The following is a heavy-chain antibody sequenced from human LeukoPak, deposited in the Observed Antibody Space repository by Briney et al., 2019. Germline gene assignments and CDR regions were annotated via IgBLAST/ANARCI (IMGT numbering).Heavy chain of an antibody. Sequence: PSGTLSLTCTVSVDSISADYGSWVREPPGEGLEWIAYIYYSGSNNYNPSIKGRVSISVDPSKNQFSLELSSVTAADTAVYYCARDRNFAPIFDYWGQGTMVTVSS. J-gene: IGHJ4*02. D-gene: IGHD3-9*01. CDR3: ARDRNFAPIFDY. CDR2: IYYSGSN. V-gene: IGHV4-59*12. CDR1: VDSISADY.